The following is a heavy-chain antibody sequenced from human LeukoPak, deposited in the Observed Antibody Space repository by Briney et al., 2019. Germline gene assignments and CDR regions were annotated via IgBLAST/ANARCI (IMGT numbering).Heavy chain of an antibody. Sequence: GGSLRLSCAASGFTFSSYSMNWVRQAPGKGLEWVSYISSSSSTIYYADSVKGRFTISRDNAKNSLYLQMNSLRAEDTAVYYCARDPLYCSGGSCYSLFDYWGQGTLVTVSS. CDR3: ARDPLYCSGGSCYSLFDY. J-gene: IGHJ4*02. D-gene: IGHD2-15*01. CDR2: ISSSSSTI. CDR1: GFTFSSYS. V-gene: IGHV3-48*04.